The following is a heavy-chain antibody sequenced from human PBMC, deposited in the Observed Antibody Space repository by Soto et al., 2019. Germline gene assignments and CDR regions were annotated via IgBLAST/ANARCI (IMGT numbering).Heavy chain of an antibody. D-gene: IGHD2-2*01. Sequence: ASVQQYCESPSETFTFYYMRWALQAPGQGLEWMGWINPNSGGTNYAQKFQGWVTMTRDTSISTAYMELSRLRPDDTAVYYCARDANCSSTSCQPYWFDPWGQGTLVTVSS. V-gene: IGHV1-2*04. CDR1: SETFTFYY. CDR3: ARDANCSSTSCQPYWFDP. J-gene: IGHJ5*02. CDR2: INPNSGGT.